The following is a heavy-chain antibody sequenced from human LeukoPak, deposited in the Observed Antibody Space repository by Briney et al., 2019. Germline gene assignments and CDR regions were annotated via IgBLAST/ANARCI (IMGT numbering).Heavy chain of an antibody. J-gene: IGHJ5*02. Sequence: SETLSLTCTVSGGSISSYYWSWIRQPAGKGLEWIGRIYTSGSTNYNPSLKSRVTMSVDTSKNQFSLKLSSVTAADTAVYYCARDQPEYQLLYWFDPWGQGTLVIVSS. CDR3: ARDQPEYQLLYWFDP. V-gene: IGHV4-4*07. CDR2: IYTSGST. CDR1: GGSISSYY. D-gene: IGHD2-2*01.